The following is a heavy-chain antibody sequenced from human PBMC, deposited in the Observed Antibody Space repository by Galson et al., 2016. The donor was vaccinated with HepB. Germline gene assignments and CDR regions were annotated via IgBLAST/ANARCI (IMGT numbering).Heavy chain of an antibody. J-gene: IGHJ5*02. Sequence: SVKVSCKASGYTFTHYGIAWVRQAPGQGFEWMGWISGNNGNTNYAQKIQDRVTMTIDTSTSTAHMELSGLKSHDTAVYYCVRDYWFGPWGQGTLVIVSS. V-gene: IGHV1-18*01. CDR1: GYTFTHYG. CDR2: ISGNNGNT. CDR3: VRDYWFGP.